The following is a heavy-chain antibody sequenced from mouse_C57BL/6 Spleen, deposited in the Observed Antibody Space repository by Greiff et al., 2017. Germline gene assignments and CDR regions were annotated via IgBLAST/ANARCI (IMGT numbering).Heavy chain of an antibody. CDR3: TRDPDYYGSSDYAMDY. V-gene: IGHV5-9-1*02. D-gene: IGHD1-1*01. CDR1: GFTFSSYA. J-gene: IGHJ4*01. Sequence: EVQGVESGEGLVKPGGSLKLSCAASGFTFSSYAMSWVRQTPEKRLEWVAYISSGGDYTYYADTVKGRFTISRDNARNTLYLQMSRLKSEDTAMYYCTRDPDYYGSSDYAMDYWGQGTSVTVSS. CDR2: ISSGGDYT.